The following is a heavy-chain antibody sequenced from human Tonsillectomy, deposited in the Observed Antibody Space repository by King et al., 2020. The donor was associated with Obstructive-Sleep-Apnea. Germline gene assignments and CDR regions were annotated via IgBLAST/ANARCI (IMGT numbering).Heavy chain of an antibody. V-gene: IGHV4-59*01. D-gene: IGHD5-18*01. CDR2: IYYSGST. CDR1: GGSISSYY. CDR3: ARGGYSYGPDY. Sequence: QLRESGPGLVKPSETLSLTCTVSGGSISSYYWSWIRQPPGKGLEWIGYIYYSGSTNYNPSLKSRVTISVDTSKNQFSLKLSSVTAADTAVYYCARGGYSYGPDYWGQGTLVTVSS. J-gene: IGHJ4*02.